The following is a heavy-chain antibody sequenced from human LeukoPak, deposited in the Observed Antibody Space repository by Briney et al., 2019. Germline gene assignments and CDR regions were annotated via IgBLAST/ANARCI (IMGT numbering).Heavy chain of an antibody. CDR3: AKGQELAVAGARDY. CDR2: ISGSGDST. Sequence: GGSLRLSCAASGFTLSSYAMSWVRQAPGKGLEWVSAISGSGDSTYYADSVKGRFTISRDTSKDTLYLQMNSLRAEDTAVYYCAKGQELAVAGARDYWGQGTLVTVSS. CDR1: GFTLSSYA. D-gene: IGHD6-19*01. V-gene: IGHV3-23*01. J-gene: IGHJ4*02.